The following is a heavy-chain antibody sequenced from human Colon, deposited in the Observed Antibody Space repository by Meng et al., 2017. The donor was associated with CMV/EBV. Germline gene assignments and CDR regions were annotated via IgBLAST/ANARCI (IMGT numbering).Heavy chain of an antibody. D-gene: IGHD3-10*01. V-gene: IGHV3-72*01. CDR2: TKNKAYSYTT. J-gene: IGHJ4*02. Sequence: LACAASGFTFSDHFIDWGRQAPGKGLEWVGRTKNKAYSYTTEYAASVKGRFTISRDGSKNSLYLQMNSLTTEDTAVYYCAMIRGVDGYWGQGTLVTVSS. CDR3: AMIRGVDGY. CDR1: GFTFSDHF.